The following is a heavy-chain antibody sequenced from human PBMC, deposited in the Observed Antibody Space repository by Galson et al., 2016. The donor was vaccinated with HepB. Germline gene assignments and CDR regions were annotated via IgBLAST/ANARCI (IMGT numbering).Heavy chain of an antibody. V-gene: IGHV6-1*01. Sequence: CAISGDSVSSKSATWNWIRLSPSRGLEWLGRTFYRSKWFHDYAVSVKSRVTIDPDTSKNQFSLQVNSVTPEDTAVYYCARDGADAFDIWGQGTMVTVSS. CDR2: TFYRSKWFH. D-gene: IGHD3-16*01. CDR1: GDSVSSKSAT. CDR3: ARDGADAFDI. J-gene: IGHJ3*02.